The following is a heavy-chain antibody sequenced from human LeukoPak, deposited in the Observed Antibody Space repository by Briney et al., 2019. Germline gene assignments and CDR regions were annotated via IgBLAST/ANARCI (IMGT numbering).Heavy chain of an antibody. J-gene: IGHJ4*02. V-gene: IGHV4-4*02. D-gene: IGHD3-9*01. CDR1: SDSISSTYW. CDR3: ARGSGGDYDILTGLQYYFDY. Sequence: SGTLSLTCAVSSDSISSTYWWTWVRQPPGKGLEWIGEIYHSGSTNYNPSLKSRLTISVDKSKNQFSLKLSSVTAADTAVYYCARGSGGDYDILTGLQYYFDYWGQGTLVTVSS. CDR2: IYHSGST.